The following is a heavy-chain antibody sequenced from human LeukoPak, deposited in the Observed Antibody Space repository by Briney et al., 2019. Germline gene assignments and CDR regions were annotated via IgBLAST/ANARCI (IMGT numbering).Heavy chain of an antibody. CDR1: GYTFPSYF. CDR3: ARDPRRASGSYYDD. CDR2: INPTGGST. Sequence: ASVKVSCKASGYTFPSYFMHWVRQAPGQGLEWMGIINPTGGSTTYAQKFKGRVTMNRDTSTSTVYMELSSLRSDDTAVYYCARDPRRASGSYYDDWGQGTLVTVSS. J-gene: IGHJ4*02. D-gene: IGHD1-26*01. V-gene: IGHV1-46*01.